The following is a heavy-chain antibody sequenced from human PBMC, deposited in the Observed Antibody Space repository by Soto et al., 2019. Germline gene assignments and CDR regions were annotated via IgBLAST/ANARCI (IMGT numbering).Heavy chain of an antibody. CDR3: ARREMSLSPYYDHALDV. CDR1: GYNFPSYW. J-gene: IGHJ6*02. Sequence: GESLKISCQGSGYNFPSYWVSWVRQMPGKGLEWLGRIDPTDSYTNYSPSFEGHVTISADESSSTAYLQWSSLKASDTAIYYCARREMSLSPYYDHALDVWGQTPTATV. D-gene: IGHD1-26*01. V-gene: IGHV5-10-1*01. CDR2: IDPTDSYT.